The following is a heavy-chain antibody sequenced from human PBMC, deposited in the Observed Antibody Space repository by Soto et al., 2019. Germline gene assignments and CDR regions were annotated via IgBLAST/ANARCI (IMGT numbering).Heavy chain of an antibody. CDR2: IYYTGST. J-gene: IGHJ4*02. CDR1: GASIRSSDYY. Sequence: QLQLQESGPGLVKPSETLSLTCTVSGASIRSSDYYWAWIRQPPGKGLEWIGSIYYTGSTYYTPSLKSRASISADTSKNQFSLKLTSVTAADTAVYHCVSGGRWETPQDYWGQGTLVTVSS. V-gene: IGHV4-39*01. CDR3: VSGGRWETPQDY. D-gene: IGHD1-26*01.